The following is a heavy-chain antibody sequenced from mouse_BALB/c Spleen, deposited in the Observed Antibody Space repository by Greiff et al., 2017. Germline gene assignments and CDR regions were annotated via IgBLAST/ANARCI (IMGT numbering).Heavy chain of an antibody. D-gene: IGHD2-1*01. J-gene: IGHJ4*01. CDR1: GYAFSSSW. Sequence: QVQLQQSGPELVKPGASVKISCKASGYAFSSSWMNWVKQRPGQGLEWIGRIYPGDGDTNYNGKFKGKATLTADKSSSTAYMQLSSLTSVDSAVYFCARDGNYSYAMDYWGQGTSVTVSS. CDR2: IYPGDGDT. V-gene: IGHV1-82*01. CDR3: ARDGNYSYAMDY.